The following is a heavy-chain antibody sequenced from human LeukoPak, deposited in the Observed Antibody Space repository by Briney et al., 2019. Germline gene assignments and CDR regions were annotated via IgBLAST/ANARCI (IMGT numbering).Heavy chain of an antibody. Sequence: GGSLRLSCIASGFTFNTYAMQWVRQAPGKGLEWVAVISIDGKTQYYADSVKGRFTISRDDSKNTLYLEMDSLRDEGTALFYCAREEYGFGLGALDVWGQGTTVTVS. CDR3: AREEYGFGLGALDV. J-gene: IGHJ6*02. CDR2: ISIDGKTQ. CDR1: GFTFNTYA. D-gene: IGHD3-10*01. V-gene: IGHV3-30*04.